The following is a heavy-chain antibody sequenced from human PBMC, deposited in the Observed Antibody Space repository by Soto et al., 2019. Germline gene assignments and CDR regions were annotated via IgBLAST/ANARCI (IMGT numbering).Heavy chain of an antibody. Sequence: GASVKVSCKASGYTLTNYFINWLRQAPGQGLEWMGWINPNSGGTNYAQKLQGRVTMPSDTTISTAFMELSRLRSDDTAVYYCARFTYHFSESDVWGQGTTVTVSS. D-gene: IGHD3-3*02. V-gene: IGHV1-2*02. J-gene: IGHJ6*02. CDR3: ARFTYHFSESDV. CDR1: GYTLTNYF. CDR2: INPNSGGT.